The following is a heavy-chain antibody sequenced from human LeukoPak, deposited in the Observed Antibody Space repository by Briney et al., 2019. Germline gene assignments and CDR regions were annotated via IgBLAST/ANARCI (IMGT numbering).Heavy chain of an antibody. CDR1: GYTFTGYY. CDR2: INPNSGGT. V-gene: IGHV1-2*02. Sequence: ASVKVSCKASGYTFTGYYMHWVRQAPGQGLEWMGWINPNSGGTSYAQKFQGRVTMTRDTSISTAYMELSRPRSDDTAVYYCARGTMVRGVKVGMDVWGQGTTVTVSS. D-gene: IGHD3-10*01. CDR3: ARGTMVRGVKVGMDV. J-gene: IGHJ6*02.